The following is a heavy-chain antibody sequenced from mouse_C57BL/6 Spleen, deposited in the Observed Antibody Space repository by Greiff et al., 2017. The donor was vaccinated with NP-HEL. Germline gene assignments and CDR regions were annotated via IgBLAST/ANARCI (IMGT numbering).Heavy chain of an antibody. CDR3: AREGITTVVATYWYFDV. J-gene: IGHJ1*03. Sequence: EVKVEESGPGLVKPSQSLSLTCSVTGYSITSGYYWNWIRQFPGNKLEWMGYISYDGSNNYNPSLKNRISITRDTSKNQFFLKLNSVTTEDTATYYCAREGITTVVATYWYFDVWGTGTTVTDSS. V-gene: IGHV3-6*01. D-gene: IGHD1-1*01. CDR1: GYSITSGYY. CDR2: ISYDGSN.